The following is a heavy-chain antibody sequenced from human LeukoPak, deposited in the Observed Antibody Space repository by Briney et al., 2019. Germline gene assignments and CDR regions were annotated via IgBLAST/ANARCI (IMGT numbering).Heavy chain of an antibody. CDR1: GYTFTGYY. J-gene: IGHJ4*02. D-gene: IGHD6-19*01. V-gene: IGHV1-2*02. Sequence: ASVKVSCKASGYTFTGYYMHWVRQAPGRGLEWMGWINPNSGGTNYAQKFQGRVTMTRDTSISTAYMELSRLRSGDTAVYYCARDRTSGWYYFDYWGQGTLVTVSS. CDR3: ARDRTSGWYYFDY. CDR2: INPNSGGT.